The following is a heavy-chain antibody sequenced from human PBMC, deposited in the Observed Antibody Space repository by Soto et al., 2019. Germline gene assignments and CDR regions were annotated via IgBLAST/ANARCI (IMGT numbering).Heavy chain of an antibody. Sequence: SETLSLTCAVYGGSFSGYDWTWIRQPPGKGLEWIGEINYSGSTNYNPSLKSRVTISVDTSKNQFSLKLSSVTAADTAVYYCARHYDILTGYYYYYYGMDVWGQGTTVTVSS. CDR1: GGSFSGYD. CDR2: INYSGST. D-gene: IGHD3-9*01. J-gene: IGHJ6*02. V-gene: IGHV4-34*01. CDR3: ARHYDILTGYYYYYYGMDV.